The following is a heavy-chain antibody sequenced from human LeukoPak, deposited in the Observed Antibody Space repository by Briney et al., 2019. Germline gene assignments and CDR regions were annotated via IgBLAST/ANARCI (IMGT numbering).Heavy chain of an antibody. V-gene: IGHV3-7*01. D-gene: IGHD5-18*01. J-gene: IGHJ3*02. CDR2: MRRDGNEI. CDR3: ARDARGYGGKAGAFDI. Sequence: PGGSLRLSCSASGFTFSTYWMSWVRQAPGKGLEWVANMRRDGNEIYYLDSVRGRFTISRDNAKNSLYLQMNSLRAEDTAVYYCARDARGYGGKAGAFDIWGQGTMVTVSS. CDR1: GFTFSTYW.